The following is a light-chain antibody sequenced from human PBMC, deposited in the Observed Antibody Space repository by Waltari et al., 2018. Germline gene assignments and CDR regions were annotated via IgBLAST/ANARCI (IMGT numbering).Light chain of an antibody. CDR3: QVWDSSNDYWM. Sequence: YLLTQPPSLSVAPGQTARIPCEGNIIATTTVNLYQQMPGQAPVLVVHDDSDRPSGIPGRLSGSSSGNTATLTISRVEAGDEADYYCQVWDSSNDYWMFGGGTKLTVL. CDR2: DDS. V-gene: IGLV3-21*02. CDR1: IIATTT. J-gene: IGLJ3*02.